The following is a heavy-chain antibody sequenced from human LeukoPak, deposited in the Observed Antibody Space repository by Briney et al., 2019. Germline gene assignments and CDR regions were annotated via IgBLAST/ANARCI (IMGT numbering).Heavy chain of an antibody. CDR2: IFYSGST. V-gene: IGHV4-30-4*08. J-gene: IGHJ4*02. CDR3: ARGTSPWPYDY. CDR1: GGSISSGDYY. Sequence: SETLSLTCTVSGGSISSGDYYWSWIRQPPGKGLEWIGYIFYSGSTYYNPSLKSRVTIPVDTSKNQFSLKLSSVTAADTAVYYCARGTSPWPYDYWGQGTLVTVSS.